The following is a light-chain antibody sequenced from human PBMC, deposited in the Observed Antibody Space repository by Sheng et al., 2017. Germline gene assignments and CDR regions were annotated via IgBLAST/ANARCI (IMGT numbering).Light chain of an antibody. J-gene: IGKJ1*01. Sequence: DIQMTPSPSSLSASVGDRVTITCQASQDIKNYLNWYQQKPGKGPLTTPDLRCIQVGNGGPDQDSVEVDLGQILLSTINSLQPEDIGTYYCQQYDDHSWTFGQGTKVE. CDR1: QDIKNY. CDR2: CI. V-gene: IGKV1-33*01. CDR3: QQYDDHSWT.